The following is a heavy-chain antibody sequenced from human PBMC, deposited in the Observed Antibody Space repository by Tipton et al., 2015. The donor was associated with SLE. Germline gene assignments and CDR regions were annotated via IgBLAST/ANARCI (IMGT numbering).Heavy chain of an antibody. J-gene: IGHJ5*02. D-gene: IGHD3-22*01. CDR1: GGSIRRHY. V-gene: IGHV4-59*11. Sequence: TLSLTCTVSGGSIRRHYWSWIRQPPGKGLEWIGYMYHSGSTKYNPSLKSRVTISLDTSRTQFSLKLRSVTAADTAVYYCARDGRGYCDNSGCSEYHWFDPWGQGTLVTVSS. CDR3: ARDGRGYCDNSGCSEYHWFDP. CDR2: MYHSGST.